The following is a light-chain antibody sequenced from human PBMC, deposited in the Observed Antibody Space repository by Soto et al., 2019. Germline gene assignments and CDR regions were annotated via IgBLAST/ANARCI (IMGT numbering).Light chain of an antibody. CDR2: DAS. V-gene: IGKV3-11*01. Sequence: EIVLTQSPATLSLSPVERATLSCMASQSVSSNYLAWYQQKPGQAPRLLIYDASNRATGIPARFSGSGSGTDFTLTISSLEPEDFAVYYCQQRSNWPLTFGGGTKVDIK. CDR3: QQRSNWPLT. J-gene: IGKJ4*01. CDR1: QSVSSN.